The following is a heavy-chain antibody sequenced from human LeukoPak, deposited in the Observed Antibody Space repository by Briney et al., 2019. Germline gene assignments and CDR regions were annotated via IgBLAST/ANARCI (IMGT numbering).Heavy chain of an antibody. CDR1: GFTFSDYY. J-gene: IGHJ4*02. V-gene: IGHV3-11*04. CDR2: IRSSGSMI. Sequence: IPGGSLRLSCAASGFTFSDYYMSWIRQAPGKGLEWVSYIRSSGSMIYYADSVKGRFTISRDNSKNTLYLQMNSLRAEDTAVYYCVRDEKSSADYWGQGTLVTVSS. D-gene: IGHD6-25*01. CDR3: VRDEKSSADY.